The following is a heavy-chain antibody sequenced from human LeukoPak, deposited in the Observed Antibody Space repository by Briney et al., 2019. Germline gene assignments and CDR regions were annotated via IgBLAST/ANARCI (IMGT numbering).Heavy chain of an antibody. D-gene: IGHD4-17*01. J-gene: IGHJ4*02. V-gene: IGHV4-30-2*01. Sequence: SETLSLTCTVSGGSISSGGYYWSWIRQPPGKGLEWIGYIYHSGSTYYNPSLKSRVTISVDTSKNQFSLKLRSVTAADTAVYYCVRDGEDYSDPIWGVYFDSWGQGTLVTVSS. CDR2: IYHSGST. CDR3: VRDGEDYSDPIWGVYFDS. CDR1: GGSISSGGYY.